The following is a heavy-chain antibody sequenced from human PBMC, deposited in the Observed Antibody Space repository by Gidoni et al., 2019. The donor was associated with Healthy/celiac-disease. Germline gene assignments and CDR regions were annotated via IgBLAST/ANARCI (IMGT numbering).Heavy chain of an antibody. Sequence: QVQLVQSGAEVQKPGSSVKVSCKASGGTFSSYTISWVRQAPGQGLEWMGRIIPILGIANYAQKFQGRVTITADKSTSTAYMELSSLRSEDTAVYYCARVPGLYCSGGSCPGNWFDPWGQGTLVTVSS. V-gene: IGHV1-69*02. CDR2: IIPILGIA. D-gene: IGHD2-15*01. CDR3: ARVPGLYCSGGSCPGNWFDP. CDR1: GGTFSSYT. J-gene: IGHJ5*02.